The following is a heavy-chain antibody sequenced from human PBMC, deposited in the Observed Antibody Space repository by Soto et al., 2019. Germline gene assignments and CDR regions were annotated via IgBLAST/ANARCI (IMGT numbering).Heavy chain of an antibody. V-gene: IGHV3-23*01. J-gene: IGHJ3*02. CDR2: ISGSGGST. D-gene: IGHD7-27*01. Sequence: EVQLLESGGGLVQPGGSLRLSCAASGFTFSSYAMSWVRQAPGKGLEWVSAISGSGGSTYYADSVKGRFTISRDNSKSTLYLQMNSLRAQDTAVYYCAKDANWGSDAFDIWGQGTMVTVSS. CDR3: AKDANWGSDAFDI. CDR1: GFTFSSYA.